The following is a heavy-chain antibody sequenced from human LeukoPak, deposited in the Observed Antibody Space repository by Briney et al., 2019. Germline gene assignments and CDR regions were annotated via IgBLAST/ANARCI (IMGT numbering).Heavy chain of an antibody. V-gene: IGHV3-30*02. Sequence: GGSLRLSCAASGFTFSSYGMHWVRQAPGKGLEWVAFIRYDGSNKYYADSVKGRFTISRDNSKNTLYLQMNSLRAEDTAVYYCAKGPYNDSSGYYPSPFDYWGQGTLVTVSS. CDR2: IRYDGSNK. CDR1: GFTFSSYG. J-gene: IGHJ4*02. D-gene: IGHD3-22*01. CDR3: AKGPYNDSSGYYPSPFDY.